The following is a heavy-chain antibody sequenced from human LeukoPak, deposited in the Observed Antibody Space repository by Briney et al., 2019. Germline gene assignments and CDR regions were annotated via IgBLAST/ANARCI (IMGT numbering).Heavy chain of an antibody. CDR2: IYYSGST. CDR1: GGSIGSSFYC. D-gene: IGHD2-15*01. V-gene: IGHV4-39*07. J-gene: IGHJ2*01. Sequence: SETLSLTCTVSGGSIGSSFYCWGWIRQPPGKGLEWIGSIYYSGSTYYNPSLKSRVTISVDTSKNQFSLKLSSVTAADTAVYYCARDPAREYCSGGSCYSLHWYFDLWGRGTLVTVSS. CDR3: ARDPAREYCSGGSCYSLHWYFDL.